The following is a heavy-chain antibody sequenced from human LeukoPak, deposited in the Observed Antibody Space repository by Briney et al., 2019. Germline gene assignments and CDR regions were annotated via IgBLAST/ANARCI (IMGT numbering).Heavy chain of an antibody. CDR3: ARFGSSTWYKGAFDI. D-gene: IGHD6-13*01. CDR2: VYYSGET. Sequence: SETLALTCTVSGASISSSSYSWGWIRQPPGKGLEWIGGVYYSGETHYNPSLKSRVTISVDTSKTQFSLNLTSVTAADTAVYYCARFGSSTWYKGAFDIWGQGTMVTFAS. CDR1: GASISSSSYS. V-gene: IGHV4-39*07. J-gene: IGHJ3*02.